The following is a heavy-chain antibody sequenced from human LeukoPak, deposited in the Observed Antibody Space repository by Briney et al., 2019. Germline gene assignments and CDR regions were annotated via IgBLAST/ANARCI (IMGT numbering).Heavy chain of an antibody. CDR2: MNPNSGNT. CDR1: GYTFTSYD. Sequence: ASVKVSCKASGYTFTSYDINWVRQATAQGREWMGWMNPNSGNTGYAQKLQGRVTMTRTTYISTAYMELSSLRSEDTAVYYCATAGGYYYGMDVWGQGTTVTVSS. J-gene: IGHJ6*02. CDR3: ATAGGYYYGMDV. V-gene: IGHV1-8*01. D-gene: IGHD3-10*01.